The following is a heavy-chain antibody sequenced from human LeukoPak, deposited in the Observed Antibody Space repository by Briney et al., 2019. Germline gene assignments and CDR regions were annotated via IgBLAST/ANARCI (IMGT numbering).Heavy chain of an antibody. J-gene: IGHJ4*02. Sequence: ASVKVSCTASGYTVTTYYMHWVRQAPGQGLQWMGIMNPSGGSTRNAQKFHGRVTMTRDTSTSTVYMELSSLRSEDTAVYYCARECGGDCYSTFDYWGQGTLVTVSS. V-gene: IGHV1-46*01. CDR1: GYTVTTYY. D-gene: IGHD2-21*02. CDR3: ARECGGDCYSTFDY. CDR2: MNPSGGST.